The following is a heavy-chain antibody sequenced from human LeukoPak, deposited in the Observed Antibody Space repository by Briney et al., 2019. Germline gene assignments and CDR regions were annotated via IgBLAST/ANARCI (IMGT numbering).Heavy chain of an antibody. CDR3: ARAAYSSSWYFWFDP. CDR2: IIPIFGTE. D-gene: IGHD6-13*01. J-gene: IGHJ5*02. CDR1: GGTFSSYA. Sequence: GASVKVSCKASGGTFSSYAITWVRQAPGQGLEWMGGIIPIFGTENYAQKFQGRVTITADESTTTAYMELSSLRSEDTAVYYCARAAYSSSWYFWFDPWGQGTLVTVSP. V-gene: IGHV1-69*13.